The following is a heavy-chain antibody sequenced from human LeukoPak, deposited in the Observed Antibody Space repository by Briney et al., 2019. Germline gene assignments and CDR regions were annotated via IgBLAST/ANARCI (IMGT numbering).Heavy chain of an antibody. CDR2: IYPGGSDT. V-gene: IGHV5-51*01. CDR1: GYSFSTHW. J-gene: IGHJ4*02. D-gene: IGHD3-10*01. Sequence: GESLKISCQGSGYSFSTHWIGWVRHMPGKGLEWMGIIYPGGSDTRYSPSFQGQVTISADKSISTAYLQWSSLKASDTAMYYCARSYGSGSYSEYRGQGTLVTVSS. CDR3: ARSYGSGSYSEY.